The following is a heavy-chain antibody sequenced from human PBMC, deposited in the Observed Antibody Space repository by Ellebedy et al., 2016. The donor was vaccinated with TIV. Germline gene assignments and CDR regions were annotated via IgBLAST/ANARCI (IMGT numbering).Heavy chain of an antibody. Sequence: GESLKISCAASGFTVSSNYMSWVRQAPGKGLEWVSVIYSGGSTYYADSVKGRFTISRHNSKNTLYLQMNSLRAEDTAVNYCARESMVRGVIYLPRYFDLWGRGTLVTVSS. J-gene: IGHJ2*01. CDR3: ARESMVRGVIYLPRYFDL. CDR2: IYSGGST. V-gene: IGHV3-53*04. CDR1: GFTVSSNY. D-gene: IGHD3-10*01.